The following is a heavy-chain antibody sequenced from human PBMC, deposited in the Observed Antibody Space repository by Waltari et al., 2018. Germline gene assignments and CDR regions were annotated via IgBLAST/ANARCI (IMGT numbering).Heavy chain of an antibody. V-gene: IGHV1-8*02. J-gene: IGHJ4*02. CDR1: GHIFPNYD. CDR3: ARGPSLIHCGSDCSMDH. Sequence: QVQLVQSGAEVKKPGASVKVSCKAPGHIFPNYDINWVRQTSGQGFEWLGWMDANSGNTGYAQKFQGRVIMTRDTSMNTAFMELNSLQSDDTAVYYCARGPSLIHCGSDCSMDHWGQGTQVTVSS. D-gene: IGHD2-21*02. CDR2: MDANSGNT.